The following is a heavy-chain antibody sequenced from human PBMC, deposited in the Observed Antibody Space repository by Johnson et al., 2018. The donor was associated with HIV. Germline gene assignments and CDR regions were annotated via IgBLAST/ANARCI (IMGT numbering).Heavy chain of an antibody. D-gene: IGHD2-2*01. Sequence: VQLVESGGGLVQPGGSLRLSCAASGFTVSSNYMSWVRQAPGKWLEWVSVIYSGGSTYYADSVKGRFTISRDNSKNTLYLQMNSLRAEDTAVYYCASSETYPPVAGAFDIWGQVTMVTVSS. CDR3: ASSETYPPVAGAFDI. V-gene: IGHV3-66*01. J-gene: IGHJ3*02. CDR1: GFTVSSNY. CDR2: IYSGGST.